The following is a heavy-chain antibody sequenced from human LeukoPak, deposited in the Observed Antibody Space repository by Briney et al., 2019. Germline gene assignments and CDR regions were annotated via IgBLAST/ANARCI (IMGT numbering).Heavy chain of an antibody. CDR3: ARRMTTSDY. CDR2: INHSGST. V-gene: IGHV4-34*01. CDR1: GGSFSGYY. D-gene: IGHD4-17*01. J-gene: IGHJ4*02. Sequence: SETVSLTCAVYGGSFSGYYWSWIRQPPGKGLEWIGEINHSGSTNYNPSLKSRVTISVDTSKNQFSLKLSSVTAADTAVYYCARRMTTSDYWGQGTLVTVSS.